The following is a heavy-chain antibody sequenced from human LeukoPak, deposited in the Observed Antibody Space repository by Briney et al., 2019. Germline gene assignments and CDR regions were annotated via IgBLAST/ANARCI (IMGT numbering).Heavy chain of an antibody. CDR2: IYSSGNT. J-gene: IGHJ4*02. V-gene: IGHV3-53*01. Sequence: GGSLRLSCAASGVSVSNDYISWVRQAPGKGLEWVSVIYSSGNTYYADSVKGRFTISRDNSKNTVYLQMNTVRAEDTAVYYCARGWGMFDYWGQGTLVTVSS. CDR1: GVSVSNDY. CDR3: ARGWGMFDY. D-gene: IGHD7-27*01.